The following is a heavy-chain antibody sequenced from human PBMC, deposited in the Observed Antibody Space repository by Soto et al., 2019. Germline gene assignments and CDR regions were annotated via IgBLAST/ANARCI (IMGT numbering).Heavy chain of an antibody. CDR2: IIPIFGTA. V-gene: IGHV1-69*06. CDR1: GGTFSSYA. CDR3: AGEAAKVYVDY. J-gene: IGHJ4*02. D-gene: IGHD2-15*01. Sequence: QVQLVQSGAEVKKPGSSVKVSCKASGGTFSSYAISWVRQAPGQGLEWMGGIIPIFGTANYAQKFQGRVTSNADKSTSTAYMELSSLRSEDTAVYYGAGEAAKVYVDYGGQGTLVTVSS.